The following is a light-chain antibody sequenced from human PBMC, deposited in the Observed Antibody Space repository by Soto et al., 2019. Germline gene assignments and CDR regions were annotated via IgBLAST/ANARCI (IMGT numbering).Light chain of an antibody. Sequence: EIVLTQSPGTLSLSPGERDTLSCRASHSVSSSYLAWYQQKPGQAPRLLIYGASSRATGIPDRFSGSGTGTDLTRTISRLEPEDFAVYYCQQYGSSPPITFGQGTRLEIK. CDR2: GAS. CDR3: QQYGSSPPIT. V-gene: IGKV3-20*01. CDR1: HSVSSSY. J-gene: IGKJ5*01.